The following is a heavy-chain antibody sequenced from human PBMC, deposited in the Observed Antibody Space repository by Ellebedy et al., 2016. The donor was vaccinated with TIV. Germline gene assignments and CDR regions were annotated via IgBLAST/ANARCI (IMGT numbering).Heavy chain of an antibody. V-gene: IGHV3-30*02. CDR2: IRYDGSNK. CDR1: GFTFTTYG. Sequence: GESLKISCAACGFTFTTYGMHWVRQTPGKGLEWVAFIRYDGSNKYYADSVKGRFTISRDNSKNTLFLRMNSLRAEDTAVYYCAKDLGLDSGYDSPSIHWGQGTLVTVSS. D-gene: IGHD5-12*01. CDR3: AKDLGLDSGYDSPSIH. J-gene: IGHJ4*02.